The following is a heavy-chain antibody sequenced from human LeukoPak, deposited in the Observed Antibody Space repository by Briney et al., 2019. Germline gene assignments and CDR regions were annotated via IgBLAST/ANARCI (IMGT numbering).Heavy chain of an antibody. CDR2: IIASGGST. CDR1: GFTFSSYA. V-gene: IGHV3-23*01. J-gene: IGHJ4*02. D-gene: IGHD6-19*01. CDR3: ARNTGNGWGGSDY. Sequence: PGGSLRLSCATSGFTFSSYAMSWVRQAPGKGLEWVSGIIASGGSTYYADSVKGRFTISRDNSKNTLYLQMNSLRVEDTAMYYCARNTGNGWGGSDYWGQGTLVTISS.